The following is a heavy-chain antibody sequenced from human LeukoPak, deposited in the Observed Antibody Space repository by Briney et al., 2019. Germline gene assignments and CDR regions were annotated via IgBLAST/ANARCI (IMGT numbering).Heavy chain of an antibody. D-gene: IGHD6-6*01. CDR1: GGSFSGYY. CDR3: ARVGRYSSSSRGYYYMDV. J-gene: IGHJ6*03. V-gene: IGHV4-34*01. CDR2: INHSGST. Sequence: PSETLSLTCAVYGGSFSGYYWSWIRQPPGKGLEWIGEINHSGSTNYNPSLKSRVTISVDTSKNQFPLKLSSVTAADTAVYYCARVGRYSSSSRGYYYMDVWGKGTTVTVSS.